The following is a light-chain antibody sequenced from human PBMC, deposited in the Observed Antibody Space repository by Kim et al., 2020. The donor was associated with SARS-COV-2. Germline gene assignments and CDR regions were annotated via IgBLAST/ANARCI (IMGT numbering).Light chain of an antibody. CDR1: SNNVGYQG. J-gene: IGLJ3*02. CDR3: SAWDNSLGAWV. CDR2: RND. V-gene: IGLV10-54*01. Sequence: PHATPTCNGNSNNVGYQGASWLQQHQGHPPKLVSYRNDNRPSGISERLSASRSGNTASLTITGLQPEDEADYFCSAWDNSLGAWVFGGGTQLTVL.